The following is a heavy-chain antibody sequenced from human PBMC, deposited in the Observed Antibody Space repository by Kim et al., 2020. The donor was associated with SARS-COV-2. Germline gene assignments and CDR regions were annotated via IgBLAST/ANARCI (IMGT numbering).Heavy chain of an antibody. J-gene: IGHJ6*02. CDR3: ARNPGYYDSSGNMDV. Sequence: GGSLRLSCAASGFTFSTYAMHWVRQAPGKGLEWVAVISYDGSNKYYADSVKGRFTISRDNSRNTLYLQMNSLRAEDTAGYYCARNPGYYDSSGNMDVWG. V-gene: IGHV3-30*04. CDR2: ISYDGSNK. D-gene: IGHD3-22*01. CDR1: GFTFSTYA.